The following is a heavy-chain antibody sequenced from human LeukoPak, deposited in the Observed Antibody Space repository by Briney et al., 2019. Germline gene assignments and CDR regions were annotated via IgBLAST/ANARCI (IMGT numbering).Heavy chain of an antibody. Sequence: SETLSLTCTVSGGSISTYYWSWIRQPPGKGLEWIGYIYYSGSTNYNPSLKSRVTISVDTSKNQFSLKLGSVTAADTAVYYCAREEALGSGSFEYWGQGTLVTVSS. CDR1: GGSISTYY. V-gene: IGHV4-59*01. CDR3: AREEALGSGSFEY. J-gene: IGHJ4*02. CDR2: IYYSGST. D-gene: IGHD1-26*01.